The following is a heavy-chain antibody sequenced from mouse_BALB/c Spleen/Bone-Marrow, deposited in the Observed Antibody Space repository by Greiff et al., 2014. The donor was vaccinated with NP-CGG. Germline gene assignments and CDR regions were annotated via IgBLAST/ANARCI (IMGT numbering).Heavy chain of an antibody. CDR1: GYSITSDYA. V-gene: IGHV3-2*02. J-gene: IGHJ3*01. Sequence: VQLQQSGPGLVKPSQSLSLTCTVTGYSITSDYAWNWIWQFPGNKLEWMGYISYSGITNYNPSLKSRISITRDTSKNQFFLQLNSVTTEDTATYYCARGRAAWFAYWGQGTLVTVSA. D-gene: IGHD3-3*01. CDR2: ISYSGIT. CDR3: ARGRAAWFAY.